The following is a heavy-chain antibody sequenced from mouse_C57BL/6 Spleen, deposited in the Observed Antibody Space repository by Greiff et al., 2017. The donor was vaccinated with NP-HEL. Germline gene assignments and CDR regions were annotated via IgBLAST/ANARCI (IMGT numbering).Heavy chain of an antibody. J-gene: IGHJ3*01. CDR1: GYTFTDYY. Sequence: EVKLMESGPVLVKPGASVKMSCKASGYTFTDYYMNWVKQSHGKSLEWIGVINPYNGGTSYNQKFKGKATLTVDKSSSTAYMELNSLTSEDSAVYYCAREEELWFAYWGQGTLVTVSA. CDR2: INPYNGGT. V-gene: IGHV1-19*01. CDR3: AREEELWFAY.